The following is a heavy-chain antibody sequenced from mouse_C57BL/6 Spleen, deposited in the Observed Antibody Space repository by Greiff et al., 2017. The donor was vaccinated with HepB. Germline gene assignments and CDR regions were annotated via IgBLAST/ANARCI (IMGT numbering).Heavy chain of an antibody. CDR2: ISDGGSYT. CDR1: GFTFSSYA. J-gene: IGHJ3*01. CDR3: AREGYYDPWFAY. D-gene: IGHD2-4*01. Sequence: EVQGVESGGGLVKPGGSLKLSCAASGFTFSSYAMSWVRPTPEKRLEWVATISDGGSYTYYPDNVKGRFTISRDNAKNNLYLQMSHLKSEDTAMYYCAREGYYDPWFAYWGQGTLVTVSA. V-gene: IGHV5-4*01.